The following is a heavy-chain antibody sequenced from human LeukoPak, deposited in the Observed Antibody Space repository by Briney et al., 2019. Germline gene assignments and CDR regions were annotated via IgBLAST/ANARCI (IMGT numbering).Heavy chain of an antibody. CDR1: GYTFTSYG. D-gene: IGHD3-3*01. J-gene: IGHJ4*02. Sequence: ASVKVSCKASGYTFTSYGISWVRQAPGQGLEWMGWINPNSGGTNYARKFQGRVTMTRDTSISTAYMELSRLRSDDTAVYYCARGTVRFWSGYSFDYWGQGTLVTVSS. CDR3: ARGTVRFWSGYSFDY. CDR2: INPNSGGT. V-gene: IGHV1-2*02.